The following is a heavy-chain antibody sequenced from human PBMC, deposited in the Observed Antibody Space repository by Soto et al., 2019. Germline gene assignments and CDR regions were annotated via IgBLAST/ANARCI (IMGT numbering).Heavy chain of an antibody. Sequence: PSETLSLTCSVSGGSVSSSPSYWGWIRQPPGKGLEWIASISYSGSPYHNPSLRSRVTISVDTSKNQFFLNLNSVTAADTAVYYCARLLQLHCTSSSCTSGFDYWGQGIPVTVS. CDR2: ISYSGSP. V-gene: IGHV4-39*01. CDR3: ARLLQLHCTSSSCTSGFDY. D-gene: IGHD2-2*01. J-gene: IGHJ4*02. CDR1: GGSVSSSPSY.